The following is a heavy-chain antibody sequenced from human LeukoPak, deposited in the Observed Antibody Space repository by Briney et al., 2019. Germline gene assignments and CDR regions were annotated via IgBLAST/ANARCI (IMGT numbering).Heavy chain of an antibody. Sequence: GGSLRLSCAASGFTFSSYAMSWVRQAPGKGLEWVSAISGSGGSTYYADSVKGRFTISRDNAKNSLYLQMNSLRAEDTAVYYCARTIDIVVVPIYYFDYWGQGTLVTVSS. CDR3: ARTIDIVVVPIYYFDY. CDR1: GFTFSSYA. V-gene: IGHV3-23*01. D-gene: IGHD2-2*01. J-gene: IGHJ4*02. CDR2: ISGSGGST.